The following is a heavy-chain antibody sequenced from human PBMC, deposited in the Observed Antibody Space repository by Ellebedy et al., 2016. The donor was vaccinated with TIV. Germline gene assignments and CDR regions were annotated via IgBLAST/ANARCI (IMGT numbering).Heavy chain of an antibody. D-gene: IGHD3-22*01. Sequence: GGSLRLSXAPSGFTFSAFTMHWVRHAPGKGLAWVALISFDGSEKYYVESVKGRFTISRDRSKNTLYLQLNSLTAEDAALYYCAKAHYYDSSGYYDYWGQGTLVTVSS. V-gene: IGHV3-30*18. CDR2: ISFDGSEK. CDR1: GFTFSAFT. J-gene: IGHJ4*02. CDR3: AKAHYYDSSGYYDY.